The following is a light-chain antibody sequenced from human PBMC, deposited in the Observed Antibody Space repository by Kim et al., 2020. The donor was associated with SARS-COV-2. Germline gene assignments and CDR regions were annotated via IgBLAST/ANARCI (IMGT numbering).Light chain of an antibody. Sequence: SPGERAPLSCRASQRLSNNNLAWYQQKPGQAPRVLIYGASSRATGIPDRFSGSGSGTDFTLTISRLEPEDFAVYYCHQYNSFPWTFGQGTKVDIK. CDR3: HQYNSFPWT. CDR2: GAS. J-gene: IGKJ1*01. V-gene: IGKV3-20*01. CDR1: QRLSNNN.